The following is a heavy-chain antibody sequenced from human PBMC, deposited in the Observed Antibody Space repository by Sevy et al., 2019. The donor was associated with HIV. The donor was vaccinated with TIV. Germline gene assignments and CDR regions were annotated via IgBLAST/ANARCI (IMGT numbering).Heavy chain of an antibody. Sequence: ASVKVSCKASGGTFSSYAISWVRQAPGQGLEWMGRIIPILGIANYAQKFQGRVTITADKSTSTAYMELSSLGSEDTAVYYCARDGSYGDYASGYWGQGTLVTVSS. CDR1: GGTFSSYA. CDR2: IIPILGIA. V-gene: IGHV1-69*04. J-gene: IGHJ4*02. D-gene: IGHD4-17*01. CDR3: ARDGSYGDYASGY.